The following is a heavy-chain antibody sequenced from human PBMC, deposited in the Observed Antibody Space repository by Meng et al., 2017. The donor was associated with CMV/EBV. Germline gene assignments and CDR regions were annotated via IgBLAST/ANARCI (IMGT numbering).Heavy chain of an antibody. D-gene: IGHD2-15*01. CDR3: ARVSIVVVVAATWWFDP. V-gene: IGHV4-39*07. CDR2: IYYSGST. Sequence: GSISSSSYYWGWIRQPPGKGLEWIGSIYYSGSTYYNPSLKSRVTISVDTSKNQFSLKLSSVTAADTAVYYCARVSIVVVVAATWWFDPWGQGTLVTVS. CDR1: GSISSSSYY. J-gene: IGHJ5*02.